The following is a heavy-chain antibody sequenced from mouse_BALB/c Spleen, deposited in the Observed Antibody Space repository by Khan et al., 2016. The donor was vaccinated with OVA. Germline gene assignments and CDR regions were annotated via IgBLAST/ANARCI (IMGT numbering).Heavy chain of an antibody. CDR3: TRHEGYYGYGEGDY. D-gene: IGHD2-2*01. CDR2: ISSGGSYT. CDR1: GFSFSRYS. Sequence: EVELVESGGGLVKPGGSLKLSCAASGFSFSRYSMSWVRQTPEKRLEWVATISSGGSYTYYPDSVKGRFTISRDNAKNTLYLQMSSLRSEDTARYYCTRHEGYYGYGEGDYWGQGTSVTVSS. V-gene: IGHV5-9-3*01. J-gene: IGHJ4*01.